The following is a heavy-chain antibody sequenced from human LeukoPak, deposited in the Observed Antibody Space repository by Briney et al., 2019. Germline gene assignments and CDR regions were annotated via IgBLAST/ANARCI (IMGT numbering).Heavy chain of an antibody. CDR1: GGSISSSSYY. J-gene: IGHJ5*02. CDR3: ARADYDFWSGYYTRNNWFDP. V-gene: IGHV4-39*07. Sequence: SETLSLTCTVSGGSISSSSYYWGWIRQPPGKGLEWIGSIYYSGSTYYNPSLKSRVTISVDTSKNQFSLKLSSVTAADTAVYYCARADYDFWSGYYTRNNWFDPWGQGTLVTVSS. CDR2: IYYSGST. D-gene: IGHD3-3*01.